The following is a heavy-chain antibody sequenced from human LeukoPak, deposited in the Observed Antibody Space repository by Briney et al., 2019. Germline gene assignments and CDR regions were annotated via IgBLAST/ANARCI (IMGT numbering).Heavy chain of an antibody. D-gene: IGHD2-15*01. Sequence: ASVKVSCKASGYTFTEYYLNWVRQAPGQGLEWMGWINPNSGGTNYAQNFQGRVTMTRDTSISTAYMEVSRLRSDDTAVYYCARVALGVVAATPYGMDVWGQGTTVTVSS. CDR1: GYTFTEYY. CDR2: INPNSGGT. V-gene: IGHV1-2*02. J-gene: IGHJ6*02. CDR3: ARVALGVVAATPYGMDV.